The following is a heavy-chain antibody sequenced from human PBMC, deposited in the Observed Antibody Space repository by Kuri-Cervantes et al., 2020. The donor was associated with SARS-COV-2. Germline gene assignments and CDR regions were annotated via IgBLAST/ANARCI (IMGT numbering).Heavy chain of an antibody. J-gene: IGHJ6*02. V-gene: IGHV3-21*01. CDR1: GFTFSSYS. Sequence: GESLKISCAASGFTFSSYSMNWVRQAPGKGLEWVSSISSSSSYIYYADSVKGRFTISRDNAKNSLYLQMNSLRAEDTAAYYCAVDFWSGYSLRIGGAPGYGMDVWGQGTTVTVSS. CDR2: ISSSSSYI. D-gene: IGHD3-3*01. CDR3: AVDFWSGYSLRIGGAPGYGMDV.